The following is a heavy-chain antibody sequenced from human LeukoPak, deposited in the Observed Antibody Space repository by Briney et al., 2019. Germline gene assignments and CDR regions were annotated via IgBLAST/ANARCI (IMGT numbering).Heavy chain of an antibody. J-gene: IGHJ4*02. Sequence: GGSLRLSCVVSGFTFTSYAMSWVRQAPGKGLEWVSGISGSGGITYYADSVKGRFTISRDKSKNTLYLQMNSLKAEDTAVYYCAKTAGNSASGFDYWGQGTLVTVSS. CDR1: GFTFTSYA. V-gene: IGHV3-23*01. CDR3: AKTAGNSASGFDY. CDR2: ISGSGGIT. D-gene: IGHD6-6*01.